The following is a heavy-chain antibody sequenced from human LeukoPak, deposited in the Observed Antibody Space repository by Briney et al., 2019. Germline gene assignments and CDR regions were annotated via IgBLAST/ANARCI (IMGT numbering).Heavy chain of an antibody. V-gene: IGHV3-23*01. CDR1: GFTFSSYA. Sequence: GGSLRLSCAASGFTFSSYAMGWVRQAPGKGLEWVSAISSNGVSTYYADSVKGRFTISRDNSKNTLYLQVNSLRAEDTAVYYCARRPSYYFDYWGQGTLVTVS. CDR2: ISSNGVST. J-gene: IGHJ4*02. CDR3: ARRPSYYFDY.